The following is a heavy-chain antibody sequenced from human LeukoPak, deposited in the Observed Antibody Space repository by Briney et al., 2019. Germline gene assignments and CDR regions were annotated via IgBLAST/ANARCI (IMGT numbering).Heavy chain of an antibody. CDR3: ARIGAYYDLDY. V-gene: IGHV3-48*03. D-gene: IGHD3-22*01. Sequence: GGSLRLSCAASGFTFISYEMNWVRQAPGKGLEWVSYISSSGGSIYYADSVKGRFTISRDNAKNSLYLQMNSLRAEDTAVYYCARIGAYYDLDYWGQGTLVTVSS. CDR2: ISSSGGSI. J-gene: IGHJ4*02. CDR1: GFTFISYE.